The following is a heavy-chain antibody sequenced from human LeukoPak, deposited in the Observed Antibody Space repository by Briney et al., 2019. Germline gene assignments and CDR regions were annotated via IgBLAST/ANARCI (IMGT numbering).Heavy chain of an antibody. CDR3: ARAVTVVTRGGLVFDY. CDR1: GFTFSSYS. J-gene: IGHJ4*02. V-gene: IGHV3-48*02. CDR2: ISSSSNTI. D-gene: IGHD2-21*02. Sequence: GRSLRLSCAASGFTFSSYSMNWVRQAPGKGLDWDSYISSSSNTIYYADSVKGRFTISRDNAKNSLFLQMNSLRDEDTSVYYCARAVTVVTRGGLVFDYWGQGTLVTVSS.